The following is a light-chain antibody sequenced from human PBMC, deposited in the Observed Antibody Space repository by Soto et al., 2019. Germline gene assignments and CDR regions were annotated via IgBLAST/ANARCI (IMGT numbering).Light chain of an antibody. V-gene: IGLV2-14*01. CDR2: EVS. J-gene: IGLJ1*01. CDR3: NSYTSNRTYV. Sequence: QSALTQPASVSGSPGQSITISCSGTSSDVGGYIFVSWYQQYPGKAPKLMIYEVSNRPSGVPSRFSGSKSGKTAPLTISGLQAEDDADYYCNSYTSNRTYVFGTGTKVTVL. CDR1: SSDVGGYIF.